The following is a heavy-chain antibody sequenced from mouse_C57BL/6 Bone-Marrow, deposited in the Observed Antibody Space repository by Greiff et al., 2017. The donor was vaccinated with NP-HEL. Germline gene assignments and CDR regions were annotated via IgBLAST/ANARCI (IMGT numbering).Heavy chain of an antibody. Sequence: VQLQQSGGDLVKPGGSLKLSCAASGFTFSSYGMSWVRQTPDKRLEWVATISSGGSYTYYPDSVKGRFTISRDNAKNTLYLQMSSLKSEDTAMYYCARKKAYDYWAYFDYWGQGTTLTVSS. CDR3: ARKKAYDYWAYFDY. CDR2: ISSGGSYT. V-gene: IGHV5-6*01. D-gene: IGHD2-4*01. J-gene: IGHJ2*01. CDR1: GFTFSSYG.